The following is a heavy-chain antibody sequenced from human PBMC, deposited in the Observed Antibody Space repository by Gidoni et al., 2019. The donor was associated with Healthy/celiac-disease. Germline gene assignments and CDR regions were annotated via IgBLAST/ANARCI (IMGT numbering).Heavy chain of an antibody. V-gene: IGHV3-15*01. Sequence: EVQLVESGGGLVKPVWSLRLSCAASGFTFSNAWMSWVRQAPGKGLGWVGRIKSKTEGGTTDYAAPVKGRFTISRDDSKNTLYLQMNSLKTEDTAVYYCTTDPKLELTEYYFDYWGQGTLVTVSS. CDR3: TTDPKLELTEYYFDY. D-gene: IGHD1-7*01. CDR1: GFTFSNAW. CDR2: IKSKTEGGTT. J-gene: IGHJ4*02.